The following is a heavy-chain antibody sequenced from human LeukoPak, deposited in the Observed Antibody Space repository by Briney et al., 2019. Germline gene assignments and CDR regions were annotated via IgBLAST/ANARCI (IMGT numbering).Heavy chain of an antibody. Sequence: SETLSLTCAVYGGSLSGYYWSWIRQPPGKGLEWIGEINHSGSTNYNPSLKSRVTISVDTSKNQFSLKLSSVTAADTAVYYCARRSSWYNLGAFDIWGQGTMVTVSS. CDR2: INHSGST. V-gene: IGHV4-34*01. CDR3: ARRSSWYNLGAFDI. D-gene: IGHD6-13*01. CDR1: GGSLSGYY. J-gene: IGHJ3*02.